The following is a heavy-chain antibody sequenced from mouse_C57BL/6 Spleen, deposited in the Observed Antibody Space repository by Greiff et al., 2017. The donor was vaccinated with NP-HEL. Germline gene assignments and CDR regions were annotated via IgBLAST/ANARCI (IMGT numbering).Heavy chain of an antibody. J-gene: IGHJ4*01. D-gene: IGHD2-1*01. Sequence: EASGIDFSRYWMSWVRRAPGKGLEWIGEINPDSSTINYAPSLKDKFIISRDNAKNTLYLQMSKVRSEDTALYYCARHGNYGDYAMDYWGQGTSVTVSS. V-gene: IGHV4-1*01. CDR3: ARHGNYGDYAMDY. CDR2: INPDSSTI. CDR1: GIDFSRYW.